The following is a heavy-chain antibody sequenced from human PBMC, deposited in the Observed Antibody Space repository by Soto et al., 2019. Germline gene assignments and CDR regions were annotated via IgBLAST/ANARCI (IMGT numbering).Heavy chain of an antibody. CDR3: AKDVGEWLAPWFDY. Sequence: QVQLVESGGGVVQPGRSLRLSCAASGFTFSSYGMHWVRQTPGKGLEWVAVISYDGSNKNHSDSVKGRFIISRDNSKNTLYLQMNSLRVEDTGIYYCAKDVGEWLAPWFDYWGQGTLVTVSS. CDR1: GFTFSSYG. V-gene: IGHV3-30*18. CDR2: ISYDGSNK. D-gene: IGHD6-19*01. J-gene: IGHJ4*02.